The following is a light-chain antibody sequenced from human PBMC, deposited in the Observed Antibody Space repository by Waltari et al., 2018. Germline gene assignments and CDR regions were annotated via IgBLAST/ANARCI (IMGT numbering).Light chain of an antibody. CDR3: QQRSNWPLIT. Sequence: EIVLTQSPATLSLSPGERATLSCRASQSVINYVAWYQQKPGQAPRLLIYDASNRATDIPARFSGSRSGTDFTITISSLEPEDFAVYYCQQRSNWPLITFGQGTRLEIK. CDR1: QSVINY. CDR2: DAS. J-gene: IGKJ5*01. V-gene: IGKV3-11*01.